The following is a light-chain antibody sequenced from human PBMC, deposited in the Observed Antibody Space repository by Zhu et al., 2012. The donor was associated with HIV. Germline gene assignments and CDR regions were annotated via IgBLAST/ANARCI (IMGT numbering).Light chain of an antibody. CDR2: GAS. CDR3: QQYGNWPPLT. Sequence: EIVMTQSPATLSVSLGESATLSCRASQSITRNLAWYQQKPGQAPRLLIYGASTRATGIPVRFSGSGSGTEFTLTIRSLQPEDFAIYFCQQYGNWPPLTFGGGTKVQIK. J-gene: IGKJ4*01. V-gene: IGKV3-15*01. CDR1: QSITRN.